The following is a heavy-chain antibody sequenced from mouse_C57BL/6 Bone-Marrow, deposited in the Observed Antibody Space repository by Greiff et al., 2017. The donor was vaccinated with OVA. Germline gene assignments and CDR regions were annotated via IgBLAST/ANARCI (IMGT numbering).Heavy chain of an antibody. V-gene: IGHV1-81*01. CDR3: ARGRGFGPWFAY. CDR2: IYPRSGNT. CDR1: GYTFTSYG. J-gene: IGHJ3*01. Sequence: QVHVKQSGAELARPGASVKLSCKASGYTFTSYGISWVKQRTGQGLEWIGEIYPRSGNTYYNEKFKGKATLTADKSSSTAYMELRSLTSEDSAVYFCARGRGFGPWFAYWGQGTLVTVSA.